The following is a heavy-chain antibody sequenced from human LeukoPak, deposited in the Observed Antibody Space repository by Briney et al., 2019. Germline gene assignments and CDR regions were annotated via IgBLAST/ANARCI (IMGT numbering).Heavy chain of an antibody. J-gene: IGHJ4*02. Sequence: GGSLRLSCTASGFTFGNYAMSWFRQAPGKGLEWVGFIRSKAYGGTTEYAASVKGRFTISRDDSKTIAYLQMNSLKTEDTAVFYCTRALSGWWDFDYWGQGTVVTVSS. CDR1: GFTFGNYA. CDR3: TRALSGWWDFDY. CDR2: IRSKAYGGTT. D-gene: IGHD6-19*01. V-gene: IGHV3-49*03.